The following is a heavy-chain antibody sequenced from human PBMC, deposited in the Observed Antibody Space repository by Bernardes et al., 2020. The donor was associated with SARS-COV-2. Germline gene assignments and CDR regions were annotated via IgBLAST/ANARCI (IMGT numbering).Heavy chain of an antibody. CDR1: GFTFSSYG. D-gene: IGHD3-9*01. Sequence: ALRLYCAASGFTFSSYGMHWVRQAPGKGLEWVAVIWYDGSNKYYADSVKGRFTISRDNSKNTLYLQMNSLRAEDTAVYYCARDAKYDILTGYVFDYWGQGTLVTVSS. CDR3: ARDAKYDILTGYVFDY. CDR2: IWYDGSNK. J-gene: IGHJ4*02. V-gene: IGHV3-33*01.